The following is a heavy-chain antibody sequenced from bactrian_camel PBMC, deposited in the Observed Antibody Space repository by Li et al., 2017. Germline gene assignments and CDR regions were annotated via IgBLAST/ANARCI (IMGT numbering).Heavy chain of an antibody. CDR1: GLPTSRYC. CDR3: AADYCTTSTSIQWWTRAHTRHY. V-gene: IGHV3S55*01. J-gene: IGHJ4*01. D-gene: IGHD3*01. CDR2: ISSDGTT. Sequence: HVQLVESGGGSALAGGSVRLSCAASGLPTSRYCMGWFRQAPGKERELVSTISSDGTTRYADSVKGRFTISQDNAKNTLYLQMNSLNLEDTAMYYCAADYCTTSTSIQWWTRAHTRHYWGQGTQVTVS.